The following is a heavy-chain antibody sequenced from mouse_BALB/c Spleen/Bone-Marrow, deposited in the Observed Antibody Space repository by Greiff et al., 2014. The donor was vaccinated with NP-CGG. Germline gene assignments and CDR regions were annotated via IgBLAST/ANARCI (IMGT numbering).Heavy chain of an antibody. CDR3: TVMLREAGWFSY. CDR1: GYTFTSYW. Sequence: VQLKESGAELVRPGASVKLSCKASGYTFTSYWMFWVKQRPGQGLEWIGNIFPSDTYTKYNQKFKDKTTLTVDKSSRIAYMQLSSPTTENSAVYYCTVMLREAGWFSYWGQGTLVTVSA. V-gene: IGHV1-69*01. J-gene: IGHJ3*01. CDR2: IFPSDTYT.